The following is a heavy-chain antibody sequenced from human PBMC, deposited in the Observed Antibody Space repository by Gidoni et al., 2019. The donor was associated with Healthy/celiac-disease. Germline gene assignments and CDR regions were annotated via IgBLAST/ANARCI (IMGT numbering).Heavy chain of an antibody. D-gene: IGHD1-7*01. CDR3: ARGNLELQISYYYYGMDV. CDR2: IIPILGIA. V-gene: IGHV1-69*04. J-gene: IGHJ6*02. CDR1: GGTFSSYA. Sequence: QVQLVQSGAEVKKPGSSVKVSCKASGGTFSSYAISWVRQAPGQGREWMGRIIPILGIANYAQKFQGRVTITADKSTSTAYMELSSLRSEDTAVYYCARGNLELQISYYYYGMDVWGQGTTVTVSS.